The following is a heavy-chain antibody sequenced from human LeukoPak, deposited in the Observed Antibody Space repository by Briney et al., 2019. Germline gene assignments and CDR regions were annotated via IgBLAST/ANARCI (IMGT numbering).Heavy chain of an antibody. CDR3: AKKRSSVVAATVVDY. CDR2: ISGSGGST. V-gene: IGHV3-23*01. J-gene: IGHJ4*02. CDR1: GFTFSSYA. D-gene: IGHD2-15*01. Sequence: SGGSLRLSCAASGFTFSSYAMSWVRQAPGKGLEWVSAISGSGGSTYYADSVKGRFTISRDNSKNTLYLQMNSLRAEDTAVYYCAKKRSSVVAATVVDYWGQGTLVTVSS.